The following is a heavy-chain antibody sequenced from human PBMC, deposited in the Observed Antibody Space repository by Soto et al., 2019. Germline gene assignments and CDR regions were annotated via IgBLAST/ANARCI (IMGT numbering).Heavy chain of an antibody. D-gene: IGHD3-10*01. J-gene: IGHJ4*02. CDR3: ATGDGTYYYGSGIDY. V-gene: IGHV1-3*01. CDR1: GYTFTSYA. Sequence: QVQLVQSGAEVKKPGASVKVSCKASGYTFTSYAMHWVRQAPGQRLEWMGWINAGNGNTKYSQKFQGRVTITRDTYAGKDYMEMSSLRSEDTAVYYCATGDGTYYYGSGIDYWGQGTLVTVSS. CDR2: INAGNGNT.